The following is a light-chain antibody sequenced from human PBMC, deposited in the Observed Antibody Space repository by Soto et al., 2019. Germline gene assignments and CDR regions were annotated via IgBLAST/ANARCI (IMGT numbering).Light chain of an antibody. CDR3: LQDYNYPIT. V-gene: IGKV1-6*01. CDR1: QDIRDD. CDR2: GVS. Sequence: IQMTQSPSSLSASVGDRATITCRASQDIRDDLGWYQQKPGKAPRLVIYGVSHLQSGVPSRFSGSGFGTDFSLTISSLQPEDSATYYCLQDYNYPITFGGGTKVDI. J-gene: IGKJ4*01.